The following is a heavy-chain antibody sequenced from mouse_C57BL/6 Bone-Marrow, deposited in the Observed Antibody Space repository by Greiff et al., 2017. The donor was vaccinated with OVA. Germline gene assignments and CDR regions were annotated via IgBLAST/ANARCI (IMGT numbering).Heavy chain of an antibody. CDR1: GYTFTSSW. V-gene: IGHV1-64*01. Sequence: QVQLQQPGAALVKPGASVKLSCKASGYTFTSSWMHWVKQRPGPGLEWIGMIHPNSGSTNYNEKFKSKATLTVDKSSSTAYMQLSSLTSEDSAVYYCARNPYYYGSSYPFAYWGQGTLVTVSA. CDR3: ARNPYYYGSSYPFAY. J-gene: IGHJ3*01. CDR2: IHPNSGST. D-gene: IGHD1-1*01.